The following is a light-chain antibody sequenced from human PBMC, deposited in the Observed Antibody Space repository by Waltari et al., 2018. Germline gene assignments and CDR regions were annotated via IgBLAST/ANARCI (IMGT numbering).Light chain of an antibody. J-gene: IGKJ2*01. CDR1: QSVRTN. Sequence: EIVMTQSPVTLSVSPGERAALSCRPSQSVRTNLAWYQQGPVQTPRTRNYGTPTRATDSPDRFSGSGSGTEFTLTISSLQSEDFAVYYCQQYNDWPYTFGQGTKLEIK. V-gene: IGKV3D-15*01. CDR3: QQYNDWPYT. CDR2: GTP.